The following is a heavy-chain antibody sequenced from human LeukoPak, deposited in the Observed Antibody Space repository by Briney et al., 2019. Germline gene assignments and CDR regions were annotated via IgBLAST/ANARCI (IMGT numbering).Heavy chain of an antibody. CDR2: ISGSGSNI. CDR3: AKRGLASGYGDSYFDY. D-gene: IGHD4-17*01. CDR1: GFTFSSYA. V-gene: IGHV3-23*01. Sequence: GGSLRLSCAASGFTFSSYAMSWVRQAPGKGLEWVSTISGSGSNIYYADSVKGRFTISRDNSKNTLYLQMNRLRAEDTAVYYCAKRGLASGYGDSYFDYWGQGTLVTVSS. J-gene: IGHJ4*02.